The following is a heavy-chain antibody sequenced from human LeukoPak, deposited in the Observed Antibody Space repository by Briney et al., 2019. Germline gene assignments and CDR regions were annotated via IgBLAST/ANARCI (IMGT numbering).Heavy chain of an antibody. CDR3: ARHGSSSELFDH. D-gene: IGHD6-6*01. J-gene: IGHJ4*02. Sequence: PGGSLRLSCAASGFTVSSNYTSWVRQAPGKGLEWVSVIYSGGSIYYTDSVKGRFTISRDNSKNTLYLQMNSLRAEDTAVYYCARHGSSSELFDHWGQGTLVTVSS. V-gene: IGHV3-53*01. CDR1: GFTVSSNY. CDR2: IYSGGSI.